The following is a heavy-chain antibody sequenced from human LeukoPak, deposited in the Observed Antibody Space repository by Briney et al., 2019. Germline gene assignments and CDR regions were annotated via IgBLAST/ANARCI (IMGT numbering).Heavy chain of an antibody. Sequence: GGSLRLSCAASGFTFRAYWKRWVRQSPGKGLEWVANIKQLGSEKYYEDSVKGRFTISRDDAKNSLYLQMNSLRGDDTAVHYCTRQSGWDYFDNWGQGTLVIVSS. J-gene: IGHJ4*02. D-gene: IGHD3-22*01. CDR3: TRQSGWDYFDN. CDR1: GFTFRAYW. V-gene: IGHV3-7*01. CDR2: IKQLGSEK.